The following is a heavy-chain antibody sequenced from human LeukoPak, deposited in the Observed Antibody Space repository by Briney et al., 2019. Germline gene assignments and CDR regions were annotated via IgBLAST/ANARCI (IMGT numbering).Heavy chain of an antibody. V-gene: IGHV4-38-2*01. CDR2: IYPSGST. D-gene: IGHD4-11*01. CDR3: ARTTVTTAWYFDN. Sequence: SETLSLTCALSAYSISSGYDWGSISQPPGKGLEWIAFIYPSGSTYYNPSRTSRVTISLDPSNHQFSMKTTSVTAPAPSLYSCARTTVTTAWYFDNWGQGTLVTVSS. J-gene: IGHJ4*02. CDR1: AYSISSGYD.